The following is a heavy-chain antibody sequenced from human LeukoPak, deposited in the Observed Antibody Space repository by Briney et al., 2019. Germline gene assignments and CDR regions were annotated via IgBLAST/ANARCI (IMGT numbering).Heavy chain of an antibody. CDR3: ARIVDSVQGEYGMDV. J-gene: IGHJ6*02. D-gene: IGHD1-26*01. V-gene: IGHV3-21*01. Sequence: PGGSLRLSCAASGFTFSSYSMNWVRQAPGKGLEWVSSISSSSSYIYYADSVKGRFTISRDNAKNSLYLQMNSLRAEDTAVYYCARIVDSVQGEYGMDVWGQGTTVTVS. CDR1: GFTFSSYS. CDR2: ISSSSSYI.